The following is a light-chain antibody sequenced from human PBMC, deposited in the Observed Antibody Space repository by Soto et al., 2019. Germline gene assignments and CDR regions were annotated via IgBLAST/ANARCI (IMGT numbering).Light chain of an antibody. J-gene: IGKJ1*01. CDR1: QSISSY. Sequence: DIQMTQSPSSLSASVGDRVTITCRASQSISSYLNWYQQKPGKAPKLLIYAASSLQSGVASRFSGSGSGTDFTLTISSLQPEDFATYSCQQSYSTSWTFGQGTKVEIK. CDR3: QQSYSTSWT. V-gene: IGKV1-39*01. CDR2: AAS.